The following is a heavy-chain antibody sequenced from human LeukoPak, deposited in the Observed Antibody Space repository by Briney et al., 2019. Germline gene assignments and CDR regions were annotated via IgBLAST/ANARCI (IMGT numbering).Heavy chain of an antibody. CDR3: ARDRHRGLPNAFDI. J-gene: IGHJ3*02. D-gene: IGHD3-16*01. Sequence: GGSLRLSCAASGFTFSSYSMNWVRQAPGKGLEWVSYISSSSSTIYYADSVKGRFTISRDNAKNSLYLQMNSLRAEDTAVYYCARDRHRGLPNAFDIWGQGTMVTVSS. CDR2: ISSSSSTI. CDR1: GFTFSSYS. V-gene: IGHV3-48*04.